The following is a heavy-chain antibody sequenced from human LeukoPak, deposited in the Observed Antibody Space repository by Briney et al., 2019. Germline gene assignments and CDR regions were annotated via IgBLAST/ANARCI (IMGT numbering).Heavy chain of an antibody. CDR3: ASVPGIAVAGTAFDY. CDR1: GFTFSDYY. Sequence: KPGGSLRLSCAASGFTFSDYYMSWIRQAPGKGLEWVSYISSSGSTIYYPDSVKGRFTISRDNAKNSLYLQMNSLRAEDTAVYYCASVPGIAVAGTAFDYWGQGTLVTVSS. J-gene: IGHJ4*02. CDR2: ISSSGSTI. D-gene: IGHD6-19*01. V-gene: IGHV3-11*01.